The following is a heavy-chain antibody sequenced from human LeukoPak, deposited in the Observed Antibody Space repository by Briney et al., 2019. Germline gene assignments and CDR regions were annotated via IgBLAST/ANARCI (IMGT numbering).Heavy chain of an antibody. CDR1: GGSISSSSYY. V-gene: IGHV4-39*07. CDR3: ARDGVVGAERGFDY. D-gene: IGHD1-26*01. CDR2: IYYSGST. Sequence: SETLTLTCTVSGGSISSSSYYWDWIRQPPGKGLEWIGSIYYSGSTYYNPSLKSRVTISVDTSKNQFSLKLSSVTAADTAVYYCARDGVVGAERGFDYWGQGTLVTVSS. J-gene: IGHJ4*02.